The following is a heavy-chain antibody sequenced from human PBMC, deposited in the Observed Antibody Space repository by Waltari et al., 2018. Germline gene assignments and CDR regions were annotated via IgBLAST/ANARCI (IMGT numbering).Heavy chain of an antibody. D-gene: IGHD6-19*01. J-gene: IGHJ4*02. CDR2: MYYTGST. V-gene: IGHV4-39*02. CDR1: GGSIGSNNYY. CDR3: ASRPEFTSGSAIDF. Sequence: QLQLQESGPGLVKPSETLYLTCTVPGGSIGSNNYYWVWVRQPPGKGLQWIGTMYYTGSTYYNPSLKSRVTISVDTSKNRFSLKLTSVTAADTAVYFCASRPEFTSGSAIDFWGQGTLVTVSS.